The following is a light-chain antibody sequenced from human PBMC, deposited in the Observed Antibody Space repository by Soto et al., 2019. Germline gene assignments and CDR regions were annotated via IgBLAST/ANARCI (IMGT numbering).Light chain of an antibody. Sequence: EIVLTQSPGTLSLSPGERATLSCRASQSVRSERLAWYQQKPGQAPRLVVYGASSRATGVPDRFSASGSGTDFTLTISRLEPEDVAVYYCQQYDKTPPTFGQGTKVDIK. V-gene: IGKV3-20*01. CDR1: QSVRSER. CDR2: GAS. J-gene: IGKJ1*01. CDR3: QQYDKTPPT.